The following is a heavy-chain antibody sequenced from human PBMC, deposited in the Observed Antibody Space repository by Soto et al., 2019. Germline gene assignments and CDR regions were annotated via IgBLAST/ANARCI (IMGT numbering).Heavy chain of an antibody. CDR1: GGTFSSYA. D-gene: IGHD2-21*02. J-gene: IGHJ5*02. CDR2: IIPIFGTA. V-gene: IGHV1-69*06. Sequence: SVKVSCKASGGTFSSYAISWVRQAPGQGLEWMGGIIPIFGTANYAQKFQGRATITADKSTSTAYMELSSLRSEDTAVYYCAGEHIVVVTASYNWFDPWGQGTLVTVSS. CDR3: AGEHIVVVTASYNWFDP.